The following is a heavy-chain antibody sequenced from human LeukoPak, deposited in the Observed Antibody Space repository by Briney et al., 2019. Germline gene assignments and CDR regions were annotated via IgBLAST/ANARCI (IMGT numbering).Heavy chain of an antibody. CDR3: AAPERGYYYYMDV. J-gene: IGHJ6*03. Sequence: GGSLRLSCAASGFTFSSYSMNWVRQAPGKGLEWVSSISSSSSYIYYADSVKGRFTISRDNAKNSLYLQMNSLRAEDTAVYYCAAPERGYYYYMDVWGEGTTVTVSS. V-gene: IGHV3-21*01. CDR2: ISSSSSYI. CDR1: GFTFSSYS.